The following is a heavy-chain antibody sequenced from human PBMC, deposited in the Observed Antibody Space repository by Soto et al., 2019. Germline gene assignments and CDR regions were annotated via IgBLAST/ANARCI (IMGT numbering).Heavy chain of an antibody. CDR3: ARGTIFGVVPFDY. Sequence: SETLSLTCAFYGGSFSGYYWSWIRQPPGKGLEWIGEINHSGSTNYNPSLKSRVTISVDTSKNQFSLKLSSVTAADTAVYYCARGTIFGVVPFDYWGQGTLVTVSS. J-gene: IGHJ4*02. CDR2: INHSGST. D-gene: IGHD3-3*01. CDR1: GGSFSGYY. V-gene: IGHV4-34*01.